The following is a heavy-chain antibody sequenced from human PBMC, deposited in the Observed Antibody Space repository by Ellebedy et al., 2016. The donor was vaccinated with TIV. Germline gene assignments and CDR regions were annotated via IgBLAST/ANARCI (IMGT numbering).Heavy chain of an antibody. J-gene: IGHJ6*02. V-gene: IGHV3-23*01. CDR1: GLTFSNYV. CDR2: ISPSGGST. D-gene: IGHD3-10*01. Sequence: GESLKISCAAAGLTFSNYVMNWVRQAPGKGLEWVSGISPSGGSTYYADSVKGRFTISRDNSKNTLFLQVNSLSAEDTAVYYCAKDRGDFAYGMDVWGQGTTVTVSS. CDR3: AKDRGDFAYGMDV.